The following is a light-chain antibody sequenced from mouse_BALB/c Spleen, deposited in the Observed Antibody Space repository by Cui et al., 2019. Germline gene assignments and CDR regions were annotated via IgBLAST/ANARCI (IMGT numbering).Light chain of an antibody. V-gene: IGKV5-39*01. CDR1: QSISDY. CDR2: YAS. Sequence: DIVMTQSPATLSVTPGDRVSLSCRASQSISDYLHWYQQKSHESPRLLIKYASQSISGIPSRFSGSGSGSDFTLSINSVEPEDVGVYYCRNGHSLFTFGSGTKLEIK. J-gene: IGKJ4*01. CDR3: RNGHSLFT.